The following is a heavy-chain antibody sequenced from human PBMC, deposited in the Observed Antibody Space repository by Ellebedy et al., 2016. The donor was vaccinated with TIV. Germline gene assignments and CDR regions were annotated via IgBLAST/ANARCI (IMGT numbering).Heavy chain of an antibody. V-gene: IGHV1-46*01. CDR1: GYTFTNYY. Sequence: AASVKVSCKASGYTFTNYYMHWVRQAPGQGLEWMGIINPSGGSTTYEQKFQGRVTMTRDTSTSTVYMELSSLRSEDTAVYYCARRVTVTERYMDVWGQGTTVTVSS. CDR3: ARRVTVTERYMDV. J-gene: IGHJ6*02. CDR2: INPSGGST. D-gene: IGHD4-17*01.